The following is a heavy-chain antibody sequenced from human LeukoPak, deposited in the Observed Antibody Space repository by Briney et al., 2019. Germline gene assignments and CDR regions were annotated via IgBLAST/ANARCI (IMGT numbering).Heavy chain of an antibody. V-gene: IGHV5-51*01. J-gene: IGHJ4*02. CDR1: GYSFTSYW. D-gene: IGHD2-21*01. CDR2: IYPGDSDT. CDR3: ARRVSYCGGDCFFDY. Sequence: GESLKISCKGSGYSFTSYWIGWVRQMPGKGLEWMGIIYPGDSDTRYSPSFQGQVTISADKSISTAYLQWSSLKASDTAMDYCARRVSYCGGDCFFDYWGQGTLVTVSS.